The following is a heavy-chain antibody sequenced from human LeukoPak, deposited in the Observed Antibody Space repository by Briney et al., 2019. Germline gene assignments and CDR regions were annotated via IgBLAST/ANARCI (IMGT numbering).Heavy chain of an antibody. Sequence: GGSLRLSCAASGFTFSNYEVNWVRQAPGKGLEWVATSSLDYADSVRGRFTISRDNATNSVLLQMNSPRAEDTAVYYCARAWVQRHSRRFGMDVWGQGTTVTVSS. V-gene: IGHV3-48*03. D-gene: IGHD1-1*01. J-gene: IGHJ6*02. CDR2: TSSL. CDR1: GFTFSNYE. CDR3: ARAWVQRHSRRFGMDV.